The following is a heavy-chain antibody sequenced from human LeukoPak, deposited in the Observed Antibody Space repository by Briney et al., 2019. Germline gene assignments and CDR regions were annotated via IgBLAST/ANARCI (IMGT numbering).Heavy chain of an antibody. CDR3: ARSITSSWYGDFQH. V-gene: IGHV4-59*01. Sequence: KASETLSLACTVSGGSMSGYFWSWFRQPPGKGLEWIGYIYYSGSNNYNPSLKSRVTISVDTSKNQFSLKLSSVTAADTAVYYCARSITSSWYGDFQHWGQGTLVTVSS. CDR1: GGSMSGYF. D-gene: IGHD6-13*01. CDR2: IYYSGSN. J-gene: IGHJ1*01.